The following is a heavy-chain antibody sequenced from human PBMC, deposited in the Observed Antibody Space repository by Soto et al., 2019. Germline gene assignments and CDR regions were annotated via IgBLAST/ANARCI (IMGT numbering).Heavy chain of an antibody. CDR2: IYYSGRT. D-gene: IGHD3-9*01. CDR3: ARYDILTGYYKELKQGSYFDY. V-gene: IGHV4-30-4*01. Sequence: QVQLQESGPGPVKPSQTLSLTCTVSGGSISSGDYYWSWIRQPPGKGLEWIGYIYYSGRTDYNPSLKSQVNISVDTSKDQFSLKLSSVTAADTAVYYCARYDILTGYYKELKQGSYFDYWGQGTLVTVSS. CDR1: GGSISSGDYY. J-gene: IGHJ4*02.